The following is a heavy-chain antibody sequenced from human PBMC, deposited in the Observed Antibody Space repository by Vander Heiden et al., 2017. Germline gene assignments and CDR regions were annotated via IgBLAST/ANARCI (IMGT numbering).Heavy chain of an antibody. CDR2: IKSKSDGGTT. V-gene: IGHV3-15*01. CDR1: GFTFSDAG. CDR3: TADLNRISTTLDY. Sequence: EVQLVESGGGLVKPGGSLRLACGASGFTFSDAGVTWVRQDPGKGLEWVGRIKSKSDGGTTDYAAPVKGRFTISRDDSKDTLYLQLNSLKTEDTAVYYCTADLNRISTTLDYWGRGTLVTVSS. D-gene: IGHD1-1*01. J-gene: IGHJ4*02.